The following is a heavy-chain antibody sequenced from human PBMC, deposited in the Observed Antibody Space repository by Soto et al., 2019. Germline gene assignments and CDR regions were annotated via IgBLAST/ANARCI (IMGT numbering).Heavy chain of an antibody. CDR2: IIPIFGTA. V-gene: IGHV1-69*13. D-gene: IGHD1-1*01. Sequence: SVKVSCKASGGTFSSYAISWVRQAPGQGLEWMGGIIPIFGTANYAQKFQGRVTITADESTSTAYMELSSLRSEDTAVYYCARCTSLRGRFDYWGQGTLVTVSS. CDR3: ARCTSLRGRFDY. CDR1: GGTFSSYA. J-gene: IGHJ4*02.